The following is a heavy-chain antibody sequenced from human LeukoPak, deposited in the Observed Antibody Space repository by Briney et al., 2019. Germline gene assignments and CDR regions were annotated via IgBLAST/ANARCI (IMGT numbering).Heavy chain of an antibody. D-gene: IGHD1-26*01. CDR3: TSTRVGATYFDY. CDR1: GYTFTSYA. CDR2: INAGNGNT. V-gene: IGHV1-3*01. Sequence: GASVTVSCKASGYTFTSYAMHWVRQAPGQRLEWMGWINAGNGNTKYSQKFQGRVTITRDTSASTAYMELSSLRSEDTAVYYCTSTRVGATYFDYWGQGTLVTVSS. J-gene: IGHJ4*02.